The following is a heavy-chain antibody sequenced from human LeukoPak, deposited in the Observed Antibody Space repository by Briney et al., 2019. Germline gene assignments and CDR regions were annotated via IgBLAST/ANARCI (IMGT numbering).Heavy chain of an antibody. CDR3: ATTYAGRYYFDY. V-gene: IGHV5-51*01. D-gene: IGHD3-16*01. CDR1: GYSFTTYW. CDR2: IYPGDSDT. J-gene: IGHJ4*02. Sequence: GESLKISCKSYGYSFTTYWIGWVRQMPGKGLEWMGVIYPGDSDTTYSPSFQGQVTISADKSISTAYLQWSSLKASDTAMYYCATTYAGRYYFDYWGQGTLVTVSS.